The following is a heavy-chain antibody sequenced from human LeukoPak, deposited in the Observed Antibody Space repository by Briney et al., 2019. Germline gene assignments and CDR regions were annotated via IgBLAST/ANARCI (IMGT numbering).Heavy chain of an antibody. J-gene: IGHJ5*02. V-gene: IGHV3-66*04. CDR1: GITVSGNY. CDR2: IYSGGNT. Sequence: GGSLRLSCAASGITVSGNYMAWVRQAPGKGLEWASVIYSGGNTYHADSVKGRFSISRDNSKNTVYLQMNGLRVEDTAVYYCARLVTGTTVINSGWFDPWGRGTLVTVSS. D-gene: IGHD4-23*01. CDR3: ARLVTGTTVINSGWFDP.